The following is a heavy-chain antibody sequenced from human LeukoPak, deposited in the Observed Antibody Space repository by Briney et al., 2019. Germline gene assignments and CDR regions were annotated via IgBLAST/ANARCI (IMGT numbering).Heavy chain of an antibody. J-gene: IGHJ5*02. CDR1: GDSVWSNSVT. V-gene: IGHV6-1*01. D-gene: IGHD2-21*02. Sequence: SQTLSLTCAISGDSVWSNSVTWNWIRQSPSRGLEWLGRTYYRSTWYNDYAVSVRGRITVNPDTSKNQFSLHPNSVTPEDTAVYYCARRLTQYDCFDPWGQGILVTVSS. CDR3: ARRLTQYDCFDP. CDR2: TYYRSTWYN.